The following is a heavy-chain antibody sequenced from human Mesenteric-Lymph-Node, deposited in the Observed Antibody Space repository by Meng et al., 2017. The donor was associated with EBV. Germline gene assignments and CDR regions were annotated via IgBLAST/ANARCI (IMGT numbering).Heavy chain of an antibody. Sequence: EVQLVESGGXLVKPGGSLRLCCAASGFTFSSYKMHWVRQAPGKGLEWVSSISSTSYYIYYADSVQGRFTISRDNAENSLYLQMNSLRAEDTAVYYCARFSSTSEVDYWGQGTLVTVSS. V-gene: IGHV3-21*02. CDR3: ARFSSTSEVDY. D-gene: IGHD2-2*01. CDR1: GFTFSSYK. CDR2: ISSTSYYI. J-gene: IGHJ4*02.